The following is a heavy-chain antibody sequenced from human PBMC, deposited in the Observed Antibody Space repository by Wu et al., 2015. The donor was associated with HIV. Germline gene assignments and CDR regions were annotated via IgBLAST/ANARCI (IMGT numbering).Heavy chain of an antibody. CDR1: GFNLNSYG. V-gene: IGHV1-18*04. J-gene: IGHJ3*02. D-gene: IGHD1-1*01. CDR2: ISGYNGNT. CDR3: ASRIGRTGNMEAFDI. Sequence: QVQLVQSGGDVKKPGASVKVACKASGFNLNSYGIHWVRQAPGQGLEWMGWISGYNGNTKYGQKFQGRVTMTADTSTNTVYMELRSLRSDDTAMYFCASRIGRTGNMEAFDIWGQGTLVTVSS.